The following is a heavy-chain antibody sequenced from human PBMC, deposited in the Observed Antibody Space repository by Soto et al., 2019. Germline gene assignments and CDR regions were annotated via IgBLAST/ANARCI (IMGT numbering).Heavy chain of an antibody. D-gene: IGHD1-26*01. J-gene: IGHJ4*02. CDR1: GYTFTSYA. CDR2: INAGNGNT. V-gene: IGHV1-3*01. Sequence: ASVTVSCKASGYTFTSYAMHWVRQDPGQRLEWMGWINAGNGNTKYSQKFQGRVTITRDTSASTAYMELSSLRSEDTAVYYCARGLGLYYFDYWGQGTLVTVSS. CDR3: ARGLGLYYFDY.